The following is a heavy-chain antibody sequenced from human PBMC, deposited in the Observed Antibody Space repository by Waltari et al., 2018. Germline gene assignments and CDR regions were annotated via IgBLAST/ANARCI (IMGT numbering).Heavy chain of an antibody. CDR3: ARGSGVDY. V-gene: IGHV3-23*01. CDR2: ISDGGGII. CDR1: GFTFSTYV. Sequence: EVQRLESGGGLVQPGGSLRLSCAASGFTFSTYVMNWVRQAPGKGLEWVSSISDGGGIINYADSVKGRFTISRDNSKNTVYLQMKSLRAEDTAVYYCARGSGVDYWGQGTLVTISS. D-gene: IGHD7-27*01. J-gene: IGHJ4*02.